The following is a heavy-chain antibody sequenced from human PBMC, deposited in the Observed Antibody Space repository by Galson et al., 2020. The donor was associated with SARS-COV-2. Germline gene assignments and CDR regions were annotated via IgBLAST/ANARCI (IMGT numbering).Heavy chain of an antibody. CDR2: ISARGDAT. CDR3: AKDYDVLTGPI. J-gene: IGHJ4*02. V-gene: IGHV3-23*01. Sequence: GGSLRLSCAVSGFAFSTYALSWVRQAPGRGLEWVSAISARGDATYYADSVKGRFTISRDNSKNTLYLHMNSLSAEDTAVYYCAKDYDVLTGPIWGQGTPVTVSS. D-gene: IGHD3-9*01. CDR1: GFAFSTYA.